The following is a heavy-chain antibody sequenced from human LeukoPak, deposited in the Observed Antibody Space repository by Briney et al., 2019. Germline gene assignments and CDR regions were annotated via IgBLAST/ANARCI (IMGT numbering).Heavy chain of an antibody. CDR2: IYYSGST. CDR1: GFTFSSYSMN. V-gene: IGHV4-39*01. Sequence: AGGSLRLSCAASGFTFSSYSMNWVRPAPGKGLEWIGSIYYSGSTYYNPSLKSRVTISVDTSKNQFSLKLSSVTAADTAVYYCASSFMVGRAYWGQGTLVTVSS. J-gene: IGHJ4*02. D-gene: IGHD2-15*01. CDR3: ASSFMVGRAY.